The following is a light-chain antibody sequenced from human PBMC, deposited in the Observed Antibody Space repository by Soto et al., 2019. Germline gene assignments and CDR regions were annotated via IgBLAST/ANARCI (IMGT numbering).Light chain of an antibody. Sequence: QSVLTQPPSVSGAPGQRVTISCIGSSSNIGAGYDVHWYQQFPGTAPKLLIHGNANRASGVPDRFSGSKSGTSASLAITGLQAEDEADYYCQSYDSSLSGSNWVFGGGTKVTVL. J-gene: IGLJ3*02. CDR1: SSNIGAGYD. V-gene: IGLV1-40*01. CDR3: QSYDSSLSGSNWV. CDR2: GNA.